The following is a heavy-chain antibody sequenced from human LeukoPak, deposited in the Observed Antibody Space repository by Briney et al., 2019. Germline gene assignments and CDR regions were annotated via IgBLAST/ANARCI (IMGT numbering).Heavy chain of an antibody. V-gene: IGHV3-48*01. J-gene: IGHJ4*02. CDR1: GFTFSSYS. D-gene: IGHD2-2*01. CDR2: ISSSSSTI. Sequence: PGGSLRLSCAASGFTFSSYSMNCVRQAPGKGQEWGSYISSSSSTIYYADPLKGRFTISRDNAKNSLYLQMNSLRAEDTAVYYCARDPFGSRTSDYWGQGNLVTVSS. CDR3: ARDPFGSRTSDY.